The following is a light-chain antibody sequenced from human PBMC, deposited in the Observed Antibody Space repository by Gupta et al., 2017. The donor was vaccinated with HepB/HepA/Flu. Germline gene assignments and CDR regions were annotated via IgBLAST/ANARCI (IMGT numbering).Light chain of an antibody. Sequence: DIQMTQSTVSLSASVGGRVTITCRSSQSISDYFNWYQQKPGKAPNLLIYRTANLQHGVPSRISGSGSGTDFTLTISSLQPEDFATNYCQQSDSSLMWTFGQGTRVEIK. J-gene: IGKJ1*01. V-gene: IGKV1-39*01. CDR1: QSISDY. CDR2: RTA. CDR3: QQSDSSLMWT.